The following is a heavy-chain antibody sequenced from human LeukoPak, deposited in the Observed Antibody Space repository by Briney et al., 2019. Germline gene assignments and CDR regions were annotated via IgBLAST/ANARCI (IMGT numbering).Heavy chain of an antibody. D-gene: IGHD1-7*01. Sequence: GESLKISCKDSGYSFTSYWIGWVRQMPGKGLEWMGIIYPGDSDTRYSPSFQGQVTISADKSISTAYLQWSSLEASDTAMYYCARLQLRSNYYFDYWGQGTLVTVSS. CDR3: ARLQLRSNYYFDY. CDR1: GYSFTSYW. V-gene: IGHV5-51*01. J-gene: IGHJ4*02. CDR2: IYPGDSDT.